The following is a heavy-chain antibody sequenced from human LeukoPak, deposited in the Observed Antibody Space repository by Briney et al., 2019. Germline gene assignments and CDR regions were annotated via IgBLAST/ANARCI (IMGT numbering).Heavy chain of an antibody. CDR2: IYSGGST. CDR3: ARDRSGPFWSGYHYYSDY. CDR1: GFTVSSNY. Sequence: PGGSLRLSCAASGFTVSSNYMSWVRQAPGKGLEWVSVIYSGGSTYYADSVKGRFTISRDNSKNTLYLQMNSLRAEDTAVYYCARDRSGPFWSGYHYYSDYWGQGTLVTVSS. V-gene: IGHV3-66*02. D-gene: IGHD3-3*01. J-gene: IGHJ4*02.